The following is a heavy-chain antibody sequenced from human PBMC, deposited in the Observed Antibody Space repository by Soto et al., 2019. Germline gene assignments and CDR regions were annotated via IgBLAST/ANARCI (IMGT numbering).Heavy chain of an antibody. CDR3: AKVLYSNDDMIFDY. CDR2: ISYDGSNK. CDR1: GFTFSSYG. J-gene: IGHJ4*02. Sequence: GGSLRLSCAASGFTFSSYGMHWVRQAPGKGLEWVAVISYDGSNKYYADSVKGRFTISRDNSKNTLYLQMNSLRAEDTAVYYCAKVLYSNDDMIFDYWGQGTLVTVSS. V-gene: IGHV3-30*18. D-gene: IGHD4-4*01.